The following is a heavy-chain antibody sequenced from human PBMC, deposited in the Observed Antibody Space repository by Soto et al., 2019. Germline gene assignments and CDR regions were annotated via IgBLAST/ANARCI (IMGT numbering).Heavy chain of an antibody. CDR2: IYHSGST. CDR3: ARAGGLGAVAVDY. CDR1: GGSISSGGYS. J-gene: IGHJ4*02. D-gene: IGHD6-19*01. V-gene: IGHV4-30-2*01. Sequence: QLQLQESGSGLVKPSQTLSLTCAVSGGSISSGGYSWSWIRQPPGKGLEWIGYIYHSGSTYYNPTLKSRVTITVDRSKNQFSLKLSSVTAADTAVYYCARAGGLGAVAVDYWGQGTLVTVSS.